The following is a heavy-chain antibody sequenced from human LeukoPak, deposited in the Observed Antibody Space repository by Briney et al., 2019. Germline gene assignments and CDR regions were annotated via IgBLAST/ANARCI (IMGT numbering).Heavy chain of an antibody. Sequence: ASVKVSCKASGYTFTSYGISWVRQAPGQGLEWMGWISAYNGNTNYAQKLQGRVTMTTDTSTSTAYMELRSLRSDDTAVYYCARGRDYGGNSGNAFDIWGQGTMVTVSS. J-gene: IGHJ3*02. V-gene: IGHV1-18*01. CDR1: GYTFTSYG. CDR3: ARGRDYGGNSGNAFDI. D-gene: IGHD4-23*01. CDR2: ISAYNGNT.